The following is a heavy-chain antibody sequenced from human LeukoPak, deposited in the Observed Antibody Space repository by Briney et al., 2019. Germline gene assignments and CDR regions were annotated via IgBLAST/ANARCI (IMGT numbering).Heavy chain of an antibody. CDR3: AKAGPGTMTFDAFDI. D-gene: IGHD3-22*01. Sequence: GGSLRLSCPASAFTFSNYVLSWFRQAPGKGLEGVSTISASGERTYHADSVRGRFTISRDNSKNTLHLQMNSLRADDTAVYYCAKAGPGTMTFDAFDIWGQGTVVTVSS. CDR1: AFTFSNYV. CDR2: ISASGERT. V-gene: IGHV3-23*01. J-gene: IGHJ3*02.